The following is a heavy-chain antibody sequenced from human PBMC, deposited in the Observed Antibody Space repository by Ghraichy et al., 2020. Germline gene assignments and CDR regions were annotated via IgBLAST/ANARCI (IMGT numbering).Heavy chain of an antibody. V-gene: IGHV2-5*01. CDR2: IYWNDDK. CDR1: GFSLSTSGVG. CDR3: AQPSAGGCVDY. D-gene: IGHD2-8*01. J-gene: IGHJ4*02. Sequence: SGPTLVKPTQTLTLTCTFSGFSLSTSGVGVGWIRQPPGKALEWLALIYWNDDKRYSPSLKSRLTITKDTSKNQVVLTMTNMDPVDTATYYCAQPSAGGCVDYWGQGTLVTVSS.